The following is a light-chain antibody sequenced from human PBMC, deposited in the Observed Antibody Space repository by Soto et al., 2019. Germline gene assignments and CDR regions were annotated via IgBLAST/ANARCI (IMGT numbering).Light chain of an antibody. V-gene: IGKV3-20*01. J-gene: IGKJ1*01. CDR1: QSVSSSN. CDR3: QHYGSSPWT. Sequence: EIVLTQSPGTLSLSPGDRATLYCRASQSVSSSNLAWYKQKRGQSPRLVIYGASSRATGIPDRFSGSGSGPEFTPTISRLEPEDFEVYFCQHYGSSPWTFGQGTKVDIK. CDR2: GAS.